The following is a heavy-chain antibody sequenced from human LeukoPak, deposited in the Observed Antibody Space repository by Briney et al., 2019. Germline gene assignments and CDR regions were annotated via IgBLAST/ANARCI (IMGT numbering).Heavy chain of an antibody. V-gene: IGHV4-34*01. CDR3: ARGQRFSASSFNYYMDV. CDR1: GGSFSGYY. Sequence: SETLSLTCAVYGGSFSGYYWSWIRQPPGKGLEWIGEINHSGSTNYNPSLKSRVTISVDTSKNQFSLKLSSVTAADTAVYYCARGQRFSASSFNYYMDVWGKGTTVTVSS. D-gene: IGHD3-10*01. CDR2: INHSGST. J-gene: IGHJ6*03.